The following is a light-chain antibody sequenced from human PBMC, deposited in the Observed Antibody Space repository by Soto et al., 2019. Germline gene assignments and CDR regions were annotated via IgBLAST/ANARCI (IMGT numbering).Light chain of an antibody. CDR2: VAS. CDR3: HQYGSSPRT. Sequence: EIVLTQSPGTLSLSPGERATLSCRASQSVRSTYFAWYQQKPGQAPRLLIYVASSRATGIPDRFSGSGSGTDFTLTISRLEPEDFAVYYCHQYGSSPRTFGQGTKVEIK. V-gene: IGKV3-20*01. CDR1: QSVRSTY. J-gene: IGKJ1*01.